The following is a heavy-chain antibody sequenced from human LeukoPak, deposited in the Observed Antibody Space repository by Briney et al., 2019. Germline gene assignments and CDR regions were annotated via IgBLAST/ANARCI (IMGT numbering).Heavy chain of an antibody. CDR3: AKGSDFWSGYCDY. V-gene: IGHV3-23*01. D-gene: IGHD3-3*01. CDR2: VSGSGGTT. CDR1: GFTFSSYA. J-gene: IGHJ4*02. Sequence: PGGSLRLSCAASGFTFSSYAMSWVRQAPGKGLEWVSAVSGSGGTTYYADSVKGRFTISRDNSKNTLYLQMNSPRAEDAAVYYCAKGSDFWSGYCDYWGQGTLVTVSS.